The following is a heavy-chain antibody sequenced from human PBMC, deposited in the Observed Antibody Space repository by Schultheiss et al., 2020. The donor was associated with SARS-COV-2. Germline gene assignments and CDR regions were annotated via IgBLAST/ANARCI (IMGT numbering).Heavy chain of an antibody. CDR2: IYYSGST. V-gene: IGHV4-39*07. CDR3: ARAPRAYYYYYMDV. J-gene: IGHJ6*03. Sequence: SETLSLTCTVSGGSISSSSYYWGWIRQPPGKGLEWIGSIYYSGSTYYNPSLKSRVTISVDTSKNQFSLKLSSVTAADTAVYYCARAPRAYYYYYMDVWGKGTTVTVSS. CDR1: GGSISSSSYY.